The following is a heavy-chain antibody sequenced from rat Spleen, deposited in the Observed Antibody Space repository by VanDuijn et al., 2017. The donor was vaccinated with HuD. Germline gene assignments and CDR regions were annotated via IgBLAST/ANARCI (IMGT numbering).Heavy chain of an antibody. CDR1: GITFSNYY. V-gene: IGHV5-25*01. CDR2: ISTTGSNT. CDR3: ARLGDTHYGYNPLDA. D-gene: IGHD1-9*01. Sequence: EVQLVESGGGLVQPGRSLKLSCAASGITFSNYYMAWVRQAPKKGLEWVATISTTGSNTYYLESVKGRFIISRDNAKSSLYLQMNSLKSEDTATYYCARLGDTHYGYNPLDAWVKELQSLSPQ. J-gene: IGHJ4*01.